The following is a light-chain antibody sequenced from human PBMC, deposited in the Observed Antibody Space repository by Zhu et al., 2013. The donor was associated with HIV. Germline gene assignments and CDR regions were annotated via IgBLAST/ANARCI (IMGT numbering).Light chain of an antibody. J-gene: IGKJ4*01. V-gene: IGKV3-15*01. CDR2: GAS. CDR3: QQRSNWLT. CDR1: QSVGSN. Sequence: ETVLTQSPATLSASPGERATLSCRASQSVGSNLAWYRQKPGQVPRLLIYGASTRDTGVPARFSGSGSGTEFTLTISSLQSEDFAVYYCQQRSNWLTFGGGTKVEIK.